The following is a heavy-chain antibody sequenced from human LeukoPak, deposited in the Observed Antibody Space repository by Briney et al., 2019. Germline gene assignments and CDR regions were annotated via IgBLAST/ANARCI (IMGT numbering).Heavy chain of an antibody. D-gene: IGHD1-26*01. CDR1: GDSITSRSFY. J-gene: IGHJ4*02. Sequence: SETLSLTCFVSGDSITSRSFYWGWIRQPPGKNLEGIGNVYFNGRTSYNPSLKTRVTISVDTSRNHFSLKLTSVTAADTAVYYCARRGNGSFYYFDDWGQGTLVTVSS. CDR3: ARRGNGSFYYFDD. V-gene: IGHV4-39*02. CDR2: VYFNGRT.